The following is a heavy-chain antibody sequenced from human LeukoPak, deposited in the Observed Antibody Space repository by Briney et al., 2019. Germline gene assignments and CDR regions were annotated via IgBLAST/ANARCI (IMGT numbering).Heavy chain of an antibody. V-gene: IGHV3-23*01. D-gene: IGHD6-19*01. CDR2: ISGSGGSK. Sequence: PVGTLRLSSAASVFTFSSDAMSWVCQAPGKGLEGGSAISGSGGSKYYADSVKGRFPISRDNSKNTLYLQMNSLRAEDTGVYYCAKVLGVAVAGTVDYWGQGTLVPVSS. J-gene: IGHJ4*02. CDR3: AKVLGVAVAGTVDY. CDR1: VFTFSSDA.